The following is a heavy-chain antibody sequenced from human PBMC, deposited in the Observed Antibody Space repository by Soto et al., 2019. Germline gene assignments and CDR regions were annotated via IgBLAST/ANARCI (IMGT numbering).Heavy chain of an antibody. J-gene: IGHJ4*02. CDR3: ARDQGNLYDSSGYYFNY. Sequence: SETLSLTCTVSGGSISSGGYYWSWIRQHPGKGQEWIGYIYYSGSTYYNPSLKSRVTISVDTSKNLFSLKLSSVTAADTFVYYCARDQGNLYDSSGYYFNYWGQGTLVTVSS. V-gene: IGHV4-31*03. CDR2: IYYSGST. CDR1: GGSISSGGYY. D-gene: IGHD3-22*01.